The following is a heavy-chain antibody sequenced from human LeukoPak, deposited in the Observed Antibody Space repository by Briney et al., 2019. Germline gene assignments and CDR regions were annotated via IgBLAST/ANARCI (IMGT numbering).Heavy chain of an antibody. CDR3: ARDGSGWLNYFDY. CDR1: GGSISSGSYY. CDR2: IYTSGST. D-gene: IGHD6-25*01. V-gene: IGHV4-61*02. Sequence: PLQTLSLTCTVSGGSISSGSYYWSWIRQPAGKGLEWIGRIYTSGSTNYNPSLKSRVTISVDTSKNQSSLKLSSVTAADTAVYYCARDGSGWLNYFDYWGQGTLVTVSS. J-gene: IGHJ4*02.